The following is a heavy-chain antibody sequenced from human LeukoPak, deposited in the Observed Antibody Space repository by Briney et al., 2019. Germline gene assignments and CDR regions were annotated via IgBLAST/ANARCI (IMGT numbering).Heavy chain of an antibody. CDR3: ARDRGFGELLSDYFYDYVMDV. J-gene: IGHJ6*02. V-gene: IGHV3-30*04. CDR1: GFVFSSYV. D-gene: IGHD3-10*01. CDR2: IPYDGSNK. Sequence: TGGSLRLSCAASGFVFSSYVMQWVGQAPGKGLEWVAVIPYDGSNKYYADSVKGRFTISRDNSKNPLYLQMNSLRAEDTAVYYCARDRGFGELLSDYFYDYVMDVWGQGTTVTVSS.